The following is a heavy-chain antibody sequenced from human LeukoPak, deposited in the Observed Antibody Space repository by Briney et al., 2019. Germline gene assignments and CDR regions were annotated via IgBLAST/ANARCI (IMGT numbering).Heavy chain of an antibody. Sequence: PGGSLRLSCAASGFTFSSYWMSWVRQAPGKGPEWVANIKQDGSEKYYVDSVKGRFTISRDNAKNSLYLQMNSLRAEDTAVYYCARVTGGLYPKNFDYWGQGTLVTVSS. J-gene: IGHJ4*02. CDR3: ARVTGGLYPKNFDY. D-gene: IGHD6-19*01. CDR1: GFTFSSYW. CDR2: IKQDGSEK. V-gene: IGHV3-7*01.